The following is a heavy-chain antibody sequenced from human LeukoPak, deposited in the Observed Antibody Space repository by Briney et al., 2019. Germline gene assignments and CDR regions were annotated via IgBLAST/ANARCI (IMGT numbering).Heavy chain of an antibody. J-gene: IGHJ4*02. CDR2: IKQGGSES. CDR3: ARVGAWELQRVFDY. CDR1: EFTFNIYW. Sequence: SGGSLRLSCAASEFTFNIYWMSWVRQAPGKGLEWVANIKQGGSESYYVDSVRGRFTISRENAKNSLYLQMDSLRVDDTAVYYCARVGAWELQRVFDYWGQGTLVTVSS. V-gene: IGHV3-7*01. D-gene: IGHD1-26*01.